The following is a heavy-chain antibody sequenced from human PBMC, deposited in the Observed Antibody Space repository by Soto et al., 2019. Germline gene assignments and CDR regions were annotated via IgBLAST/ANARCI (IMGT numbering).Heavy chain of an antibody. CDR1: GGSISSYY. CDR2: IYYSGST. D-gene: IGHD6-13*01. CDR3: ARGGSSWRLYFDY. Sequence: SETLSLTCTVSGGSISSYYWSWIRQPPGKGLEWIGYIYYSGSTNYNPSLKSRVTISVDTSKNQFSLKLSSVTAADTAVYYCARGGSSWRLYFDYWGQGTLVTVSS. V-gene: IGHV4-59*01. J-gene: IGHJ4*02.